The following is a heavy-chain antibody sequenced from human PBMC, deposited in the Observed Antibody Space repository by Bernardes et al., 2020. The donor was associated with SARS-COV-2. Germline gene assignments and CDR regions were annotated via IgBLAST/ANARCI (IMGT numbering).Heavy chain of an antibody. J-gene: IGHJ4*02. V-gene: IGHV3-7*03. CDR1: GFTFSAYW. CDR3: AIPVPFDY. CDR2: IKQDGSEK. Sequence: GGSLRLSSAASGFTFSAYWMTWVRQAPGKGLEWVANIKQDGSEKYYVDSVKGRFTISRDNAKNSLYLQMNSLRAEDTAVYYCAIPVPFDYWGQGTLVTVSS.